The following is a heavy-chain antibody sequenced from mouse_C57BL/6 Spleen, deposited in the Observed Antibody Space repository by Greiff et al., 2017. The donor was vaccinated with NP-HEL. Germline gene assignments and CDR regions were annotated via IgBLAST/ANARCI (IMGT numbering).Heavy chain of an antibody. J-gene: IGHJ2*01. CDR1: GFTFSDYY. Sequence: EVKLVESEGGLVQPGSSMKLSCTASGFTFSDYYMAWVRQVPEKGLEWVANINYDGSSTYYLDSLKSRFTISRDNAKNILYLQMSSLKSEDTATYYCARRYTGYFDYWGQGTTLTVSS. CDR2: INYDGSST. CDR3: ARRYTGYFDY. V-gene: IGHV5-16*02.